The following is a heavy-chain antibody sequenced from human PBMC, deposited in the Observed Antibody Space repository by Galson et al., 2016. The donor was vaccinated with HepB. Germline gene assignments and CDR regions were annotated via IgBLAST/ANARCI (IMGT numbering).Heavy chain of an antibody. V-gene: IGHV3-23*01. CDR1: GFTFSSYA. CDR3: AKGQQLAYFDY. Sequence: SLRLSCAASGFTFSSYAMSWVCQAPGKGLEWVSAISGSDGSTYYADSVKGRFTISRDNSKNTLYLQMNSLRAEDTAVYYCAKGQQLAYFDYWGQGTLVTVSS. J-gene: IGHJ4*02. CDR2: ISGSDGST. D-gene: IGHD6-13*01.